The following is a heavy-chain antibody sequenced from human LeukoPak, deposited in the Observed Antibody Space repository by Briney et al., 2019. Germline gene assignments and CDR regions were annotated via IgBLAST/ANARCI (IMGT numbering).Heavy chain of an antibody. V-gene: IGHV4-34*01. CDR2: ISHEGDS. CDR1: GVSLRGYY. Sequence: PSETLSLTCAVYGVSLRGYYWSWMRQSPEKGLKWIGEISHEGDSIYNPSLKSRVTLSVDMSKNQFSLKLRSVTAADTAVYYCARGRNYVSDYYFDVWGKGTTVIVSS. J-gene: IGHJ6*03. D-gene: IGHD1-7*01. CDR3: ARGRNYVSDYYFDV.